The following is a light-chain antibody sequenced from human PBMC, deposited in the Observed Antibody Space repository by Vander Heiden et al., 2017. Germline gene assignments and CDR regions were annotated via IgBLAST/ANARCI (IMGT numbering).Light chain of an antibody. V-gene: IGLV3-1*01. Sequence: SYELTQPPSVSVSPGQTDSIPCSGDNLGNKYVCWYQQKPGRSPVMVIYQDKKRPSGIPERFSGSNSGNTATLTISGTQAMDEADYYCQAWDSGTALFGGGTTLTVL. CDR1: NLGNKY. CDR2: QDK. CDR3: QAWDSGTAL. J-gene: IGLJ2*01.